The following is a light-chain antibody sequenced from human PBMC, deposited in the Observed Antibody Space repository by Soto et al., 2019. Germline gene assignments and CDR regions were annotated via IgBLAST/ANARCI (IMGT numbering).Light chain of an antibody. CDR2: KAS. CDR3: QQYNTYSLT. J-gene: IGKJ2*01. Sequence: DIQMTQSPSTLSASVGDRVTITCRASQSISSWLAWYRQKPGKAPKLLISKASYLEGGVPSRFSGSGSGTEFTLTISSLQPEDSATYFCQQYNTYSLTFGQGTKLE. CDR1: QSISSW. V-gene: IGKV1-5*03.